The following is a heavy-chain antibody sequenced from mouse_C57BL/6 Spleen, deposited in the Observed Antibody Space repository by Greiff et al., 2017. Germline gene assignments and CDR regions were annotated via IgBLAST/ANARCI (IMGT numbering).Heavy chain of an antibody. D-gene: IGHD1-1*01. Sequence: QVQLKQPGAELVKPGASVKVSCKASGYTFTSYWMHWVKQRPGQGLEWIGRIHPSDSDTNYNQKFKGKATLTVDKSSSTAYMQLSSLTSEDSAVYYCAISNYYGSSGFDYWGQGTTLTVSS. V-gene: IGHV1-74*01. J-gene: IGHJ2*01. CDR1: GYTFTSYW. CDR3: AISNYYGSSGFDY. CDR2: IHPSDSDT.